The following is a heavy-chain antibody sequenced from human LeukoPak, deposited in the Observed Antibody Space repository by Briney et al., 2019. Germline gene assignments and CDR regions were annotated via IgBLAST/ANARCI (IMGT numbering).Heavy chain of an antibody. CDR3: ARDAEWKLGLIDY. J-gene: IGHJ4*02. D-gene: IGHD1-1*01. Sequence: GGSLRLSCAASGFTFSSYSMNWVRQAPGKGLEWVSSISSSSSYIYYADSVKGRFTISRDNAKNSLYLQMNSLRAEDTAVYYCARDAEWKLGLIDYWGQGTLVTVSS. V-gene: IGHV3-21*01. CDR1: GFTFSSYS. CDR2: ISSSSSYI.